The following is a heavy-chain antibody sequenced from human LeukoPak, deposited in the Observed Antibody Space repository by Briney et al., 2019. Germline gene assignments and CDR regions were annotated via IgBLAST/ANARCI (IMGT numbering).Heavy chain of an antibody. CDR1: GGSISSYN. CDR2: IYYSGST. D-gene: IGHD2-21*01. J-gene: IGHJ2*01. CDR3: ARRVIRGYWYFDL. V-gene: IGHV4-59*01. Sequence: PSETLSLTCTVSGGSISSYNWSWIRQPPGKGLEWIGYIYYSGSTNYNPSLKSRVTISVDTSKNQFSLKLSSVTAADTAVYYCARRVIRGYWYFDLWGRGTLVTVSS.